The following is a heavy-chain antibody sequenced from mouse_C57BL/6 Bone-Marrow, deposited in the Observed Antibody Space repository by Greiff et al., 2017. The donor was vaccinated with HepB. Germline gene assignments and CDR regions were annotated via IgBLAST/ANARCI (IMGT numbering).Heavy chain of an antibody. CDR3: VRLDY. V-gene: IGHV10-1*01. Sequence: VKDRFTISRDDSESMLYLQMNNLKTEDTAMYYCVRLDYWGQGTSVTVSS. J-gene: IGHJ4*01.